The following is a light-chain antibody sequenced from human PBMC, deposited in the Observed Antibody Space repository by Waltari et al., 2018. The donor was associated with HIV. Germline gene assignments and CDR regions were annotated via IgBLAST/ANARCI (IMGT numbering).Light chain of an antibody. Sequence: QSALTQPASVSGSPGQSITISCTGASSDIGRYNYVSWYQQHPDKAPKLIIYDVSSRPSGISYRFSGSKSGNTASLTISGLQDEDEADYYCSSYTGSNTLGVIGTGTRVTVL. CDR2: DVS. J-gene: IGLJ1*01. CDR3: SSYTGSNTLGV. V-gene: IGLV2-14*03. CDR1: SSDIGRYNY.